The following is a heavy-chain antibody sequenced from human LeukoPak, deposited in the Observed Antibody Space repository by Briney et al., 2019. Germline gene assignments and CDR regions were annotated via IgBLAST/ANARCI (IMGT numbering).Heavy chain of an antibody. CDR1: GGSISSGDYY. D-gene: IGHD3-3*01. CDR2: IYYSGST. J-gene: IGHJ6*03. Sequence: SETLSLTCTVSGGSISSGDYYWSWIRQPPGKGLEWIGYIYYSGSTYYNPSLKSRVTISVDTSKNQFSLKLSSVTAADTAVYYCARAGPDRFLEWLLTSRYYYYYMDVWGKGTTVTVSS. CDR3: ARAGPDRFLEWLLTSRYYYYYMDV. V-gene: IGHV4-30-4*08.